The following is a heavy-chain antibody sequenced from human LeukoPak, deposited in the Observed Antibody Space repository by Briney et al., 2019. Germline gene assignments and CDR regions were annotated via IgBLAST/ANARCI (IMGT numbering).Heavy chain of an antibody. V-gene: IGHV1-2*02. J-gene: IGHJ3*02. CDR1: GYTFTGYY. Sequence: ASVKVSCKASGYTFTGYYMHWVRQAPGQGLEWMGWINPNSGGTNYAQKFQGRVTMTRDTSISTAYMELSSLRSEDTAVYYCARIRDGYNDAYDIWGQGTMVTVSS. CDR2: INPNSGGT. CDR3: ARIRDGYNDAYDI. D-gene: IGHD5-24*01.